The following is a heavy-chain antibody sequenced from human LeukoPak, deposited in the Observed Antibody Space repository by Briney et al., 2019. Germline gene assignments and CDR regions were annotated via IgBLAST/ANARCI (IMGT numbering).Heavy chain of an antibody. V-gene: IGHV4-4*02. Sequence: SETLSLTCAVSGGSISSSNWWSWVRQPPGKGLEWIGEIYHSGSTNYNPALKSRVTISVDKSKNQSSLKLSSVTAADTAVYYCARDGVEMATITTSYYYYYMDVWGKGTTVTVSS. J-gene: IGHJ6*03. CDR2: IYHSGST. CDR1: GGSISSSNW. CDR3: ARDGVEMATITTSYYYYYMDV. D-gene: IGHD5-24*01.